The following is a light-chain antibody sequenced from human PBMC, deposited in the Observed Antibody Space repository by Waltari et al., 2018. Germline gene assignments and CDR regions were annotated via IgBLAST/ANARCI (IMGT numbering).Light chain of an antibody. V-gene: IGLV2-14*01. CDR3: AAYTSTNTVI. J-gene: IGLJ2*01. Sequence: QSALTQPASVSGSPGQSIPISCTGTNSDIGYYHYVSWYQQYPGKAPHLMIFDVTRWPSGVSHRFSGSKSGNTASLTISGLQAEDEADYFCAAYTSTNTVIFGGGTKVTVL. CDR2: DVT. CDR1: NSDIGYYHY.